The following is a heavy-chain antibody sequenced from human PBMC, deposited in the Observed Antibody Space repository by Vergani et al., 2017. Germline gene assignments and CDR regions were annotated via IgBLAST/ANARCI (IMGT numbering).Heavy chain of an antibody. V-gene: IGHV3-49*03. CDR1: GFTFGDYA. J-gene: IGHJ4*02. CDR2: IRSKGYGGTT. D-gene: IGHD5-12*01. CDR3: TKGSRGYTGYFFDS. Sequence: EMQLVESGGGLVQPGRSLRLSCTASGFTFGDYAMSWFRQAPGKGLEWVGFIRSKGYGGTTEYAASVKGRFSISRDDSKSIAYLQMNSLKTEDTAVYYCTKGSRGYTGYFFDSWGQGTLATVSS.